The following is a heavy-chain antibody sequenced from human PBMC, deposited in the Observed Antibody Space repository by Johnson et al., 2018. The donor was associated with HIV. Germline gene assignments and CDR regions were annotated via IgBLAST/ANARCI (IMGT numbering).Heavy chain of an antibody. D-gene: IGHD1-26*01. J-gene: IGHJ3*02. CDR2: INWNGGST. CDR1: GFTFDDYA. Sequence: VQLVESGGGLVQPGRSLRLSCAASGFTFDDYAMHWVRQAPGKGLEWVSGINWNGGSTGYVASVEGRFTISRDNAKKSLYLQMNSLKVEDTALYYCARGWVGATLRAFDIWGQGTTVTVSS. CDR3: ARGWVGATLRAFDI. V-gene: IGHV3-9*01.